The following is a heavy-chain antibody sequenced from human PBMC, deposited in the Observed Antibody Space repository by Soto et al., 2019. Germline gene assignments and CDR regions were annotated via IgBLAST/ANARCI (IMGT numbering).Heavy chain of an antibody. CDR1: GGSFRGYD. Sequence: SETQSLTCAVYGGSFRGYDWRWIRQTPGKGLEWIGEINHSGSTNYNPSLKSRVTISVDTSKNQFSLKLSSVTAADTAVYYCARGLITMVRDYMDVWGKGTTVTVSS. D-gene: IGHD3-10*01. J-gene: IGHJ6*03. CDR3: ARGLITMVRDYMDV. CDR2: INHSGST. V-gene: IGHV4-34*01.